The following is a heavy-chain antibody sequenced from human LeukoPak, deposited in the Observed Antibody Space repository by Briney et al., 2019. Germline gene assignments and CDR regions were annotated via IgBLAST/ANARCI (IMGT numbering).Heavy chain of an antibody. D-gene: IGHD6-6*01. Sequence: SVKVSCKASGYTFTSYGISWVRQAPGQGLEWMGGIIPIFGTANYAQKFQGRVTITADESTSTAYMELSSLRSEDTAVYYCARPSGRYSSSSTTFDYWGQGTLVTVSS. CDR3: ARPSGRYSSSSTTFDY. CDR1: GYTFTSYG. V-gene: IGHV1-69*13. J-gene: IGHJ4*02. CDR2: IIPIFGTA.